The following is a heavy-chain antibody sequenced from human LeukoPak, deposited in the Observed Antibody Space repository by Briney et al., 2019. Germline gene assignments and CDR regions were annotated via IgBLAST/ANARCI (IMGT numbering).Heavy chain of an antibody. Sequence: GGSLRLSCAASGFTFSNAWMSWVRQAPGKGLEWVGRIKSKTDGGTTDYAAPVKGRFTISRDDSKNTLYLQMNSLKTEDTAVYYCTTTAHYGENLYFDYWGQGTLVTVSS. CDR1: GFTFSNAW. J-gene: IGHJ4*02. V-gene: IGHV3-15*01. D-gene: IGHD4/OR15-4a*01. CDR3: TTTAHYGENLYFDY. CDR2: IKSKTDGGTT.